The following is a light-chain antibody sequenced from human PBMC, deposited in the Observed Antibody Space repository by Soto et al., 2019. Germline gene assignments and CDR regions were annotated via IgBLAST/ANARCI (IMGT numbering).Light chain of an antibody. CDR3: SSYTSSSTLV. Sequence: QSALTQPASVSGSPGQSITISCTGTSSDVGGYNYVSWYQQHPGKAPKLMIYAVSNRPSGVSNRFSGSKSVNTASLTISGLQAEDEADYYCSSYTSSSTLVFGTGTKLTVL. CDR1: SSDVGGYNY. CDR2: AVS. V-gene: IGLV2-14*01. J-gene: IGLJ1*01.